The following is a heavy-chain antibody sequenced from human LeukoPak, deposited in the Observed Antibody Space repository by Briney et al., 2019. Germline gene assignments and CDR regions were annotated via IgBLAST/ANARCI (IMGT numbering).Heavy chain of an antibody. CDR2: ISGSGGST. D-gene: IGHD5-24*01. Sequence: GGSLRLSCAASGFTFSSYAMSWVRQAPGKGLEWVSAISGSGGSTYYADSVKGRFTISRDISKNTLYLQMNSLRAEDTAVYYCAKEEMATIAPGVAFDIWGQGTMVTVSS. V-gene: IGHV3-23*01. CDR3: AKEEMATIAPGVAFDI. CDR1: GFTFSSYA. J-gene: IGHJ3*02.